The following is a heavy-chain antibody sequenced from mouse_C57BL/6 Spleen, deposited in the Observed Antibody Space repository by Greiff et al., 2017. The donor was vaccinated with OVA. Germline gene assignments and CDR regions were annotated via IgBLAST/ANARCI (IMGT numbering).Heavy chain of an antibody. CDR2: IYPSDSET. CDR3: ARRVYDGYYWDY. V-gene: IGHV1-61*01. D-gene: IGHD2-3*01. Sequence: QVQLQQPGAELVRPGSSVKLSCKASGYTFTSYWMDWVKQRPGQGLEWIGNIYPSDSETHYNQKFKDKATLTVDKSSSTAYMQLSSLTSEDSAVYYCARRVYDGYYWDYWGQGTTLTVSS. J-gene: IGHJ2*01. CDR1: GYTFTSYW.